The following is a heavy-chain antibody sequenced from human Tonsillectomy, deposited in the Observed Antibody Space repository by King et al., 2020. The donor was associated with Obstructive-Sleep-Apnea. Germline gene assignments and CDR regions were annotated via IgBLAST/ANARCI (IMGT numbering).Heavy chain of an antibody. D-gene: IGHD5-12*01. CDR1: GFTFSSYA. Sequence: VQLVESGGGVVQPGGSLRLSCAASGFTFSSYAMHWVRQAPGKGLEWVAVISYDGSNKYYADSVKGRFTISRDNSKNTLYLQMNSLRAEDTAVYYCARLRGYSGYDVEFSAFDIWGQGTMVTVSS. V-gene: IGHV3-30-3*01. CDR2: ISYDGSNK. J-gene: IGHJ3*02. CDR3: ARLRGYSGYDVEFSAFDI.